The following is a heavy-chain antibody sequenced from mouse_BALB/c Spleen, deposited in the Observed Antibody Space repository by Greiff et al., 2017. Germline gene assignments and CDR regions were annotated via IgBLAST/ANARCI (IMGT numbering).Heavy chain of an antibody. V-gene: IGHV5-9-4*01. J-gene: IGHJ4*01. D-gene: IGHD1-1*01. Sequence: DVKLQESGGGLVKPGGSLKLSCAASGFTFSSYAMSWVRQSPEKRLEWVAEISSGGSYTYFPDTVTGRFTISRDNAKNTLYLEMSSLRSEDTAMYYCARDYYYGSSYHAMDYWGQGTSVTVSS. CDR2: ISSGGSYT. CDR3: ARDYYYGSSYHAMDY. CDR1: GFTFSSYA.